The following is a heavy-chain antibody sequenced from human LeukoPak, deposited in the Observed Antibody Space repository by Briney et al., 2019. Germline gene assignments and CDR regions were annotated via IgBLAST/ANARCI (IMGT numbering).Heavy chain of an antibody. V-gene: IGHV3-7*04. Sequence: AGGSLRLSCAASGFTFSSYWMSWVRQAPGKGLEWAANIKQDGGEKYHVDSVKGRFTISRDNAKTSLYLQMNSLRAEDTAVYYCARVRYGSGSYYNSADYWGQGTLVTVSS. CDR3: ARVRYGSGSYYNSADY. CDR1: GFTFSSYW. J-gene: IGHJ4*02. D-gene: IGHD3-10*01. CDR2: IKQDGGEK.